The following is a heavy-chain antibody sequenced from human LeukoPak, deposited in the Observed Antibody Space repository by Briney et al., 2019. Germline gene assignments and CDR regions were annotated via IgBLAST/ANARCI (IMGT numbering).Heavy chain of an antibody. J-gene: IGHJ4*02. CDR3: AKTLWGPRSCPDY. Sequence: PGGSLRLSCAASGFTFSSYGMHWVRQAPGKGLEWVAVISYDGSNKYYADSVKGRFTISRDNSKNTLYLQVNSLRAEDTAVYYCAKTLWGPRSCPDYWGQGTLVTVSS. CDR1: GFTFSSYG. V-gene: IGHV3-30*18. D-gene: IGHD3-16*01. CDR2: ISYDGSNK.